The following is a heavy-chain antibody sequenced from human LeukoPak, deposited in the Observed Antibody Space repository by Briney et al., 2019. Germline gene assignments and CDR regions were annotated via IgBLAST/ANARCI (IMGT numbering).Heavy chain of an antibody. D-gene: IGHD3-10*01. V-gene: IGHV3-23*01. CDR3: LRDTLYGSGSYPYFQH. Sequence: GGSLRLSCAASGFTFSSYAMSWVRQAPGKGLGWFSAISGSGGSTYYADSVKGRFTISRDNSKNTLYLQMNSLRAEDTAVYYCLRDTLYGSGSYPYFQHWGQGTLVTVSS. CDR1: GFTFSSYA. CDR2: ISGSGGST. J-gene: IGHJ1*01.